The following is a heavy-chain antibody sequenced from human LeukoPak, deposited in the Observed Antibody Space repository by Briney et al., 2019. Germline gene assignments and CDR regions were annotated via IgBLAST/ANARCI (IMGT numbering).Heavy chain of an antibody. J-gene: IGHJ4*02. CDR1: GYTFTGYY. CDR2: INPNSGGT. Sequence: GASVKVSCKASGYTFTGYYMHWVRQAPGQGLEWMGWINPNSGGTNYAQKFQGRVTMTRDTSISTAYMELSRLRSDDTAVYYCARETLRVGGVTDYWGQGTLVTVSS. V-gene: IGHV1-2*02. D-gene: IGHD3-16*01. CDR3: ARETLRVGGVTDY.